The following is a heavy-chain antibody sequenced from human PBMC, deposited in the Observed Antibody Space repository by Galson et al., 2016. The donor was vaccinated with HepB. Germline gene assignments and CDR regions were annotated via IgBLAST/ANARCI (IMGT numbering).Heavy chain of an antibody. J-gene: IGHJ3*02. D-gene: IGHD2-15*01. CDR2: IYSADSDA. Sequence: QSGAEVKKPGESLKISCKGSGYTFTNYWIGWVRQMPGKGLEWMGIIYSADSDARYSPSFQGQVTISADKSTNTAYLQWSSLKASDTAVYYCARPGGSNCYSFCGLDIWGQGTMVTVSS. CDR1: GYTFTNYW. CDR3: ARPGGSNCYSFCGLDI. V-gene: IGHV5-51*03.